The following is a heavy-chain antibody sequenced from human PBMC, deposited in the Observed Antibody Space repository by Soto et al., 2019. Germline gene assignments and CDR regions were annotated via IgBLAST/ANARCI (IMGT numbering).Heavy chain of an antibody. CDR2: IIPIFGTA. CDR3: ARDAASTYYDSVTGYTGPGNCCDR. CDR1: GGTFSSYA. Sequence: ASVKVSCKASGGTFSSYAISWVLQAPGQGLEWMGGIIPIFGTANYAQKFQGRVTITADESTSTAYMELSSLRSEETAVYYCARDAASTYYDSVTGYTGPGNCCDRWGQGTLVTVSS. V-gene: IGHV1-69*13. J-gene: IGHJ5*02. D-gene: IGHD3-9*01.